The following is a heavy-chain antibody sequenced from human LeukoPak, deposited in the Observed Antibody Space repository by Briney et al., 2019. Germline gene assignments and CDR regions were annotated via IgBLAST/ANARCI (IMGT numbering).Heavy chain of an antibody. Sequence: GGSLRLSCAASGFTFSSYSMNWVRQAPGKWLEWVSSISSSSSYIYYADSVKGRFTISRDNAKNSLYLQMNSLRAEDTAVYYCASSGAGINIVVYWGQGTLVTVSS. J-gene: IGHJ4*02. CDR2: ISSSSSYI. V-gene: IGHV3-21*01. CDR1: GFTFSSYS. CDR3: ASSGAGINIVVY. D-gene: IGHD6-19*01.